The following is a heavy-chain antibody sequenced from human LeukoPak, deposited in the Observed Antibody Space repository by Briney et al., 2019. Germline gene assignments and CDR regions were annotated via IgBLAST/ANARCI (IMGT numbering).Heavy chain of an antibody. D-gene: IGHD2-15*01. CDR1: GYTFTSYA. V-gene: IGHV1-3*01. CDR3: ARDGYCSGGSCYWTPDY. CDR2: INAGNGNT. J-gene: IGHJ4*02. Sequence: ASVKVSCKASGYTFTSYAMHWVRQAPGQRLEWMGWINAGNGNTKYSQKFQGRVTITRDTSASTAYMELSSLRSEDTAVYYCARDGYCSGGSCYWTPDYWGQGTLVTVSS.